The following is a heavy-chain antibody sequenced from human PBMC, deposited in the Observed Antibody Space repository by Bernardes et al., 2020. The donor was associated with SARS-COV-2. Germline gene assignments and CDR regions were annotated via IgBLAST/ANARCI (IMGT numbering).Heavy chain of an antibody. CDR2: IYRDGST. CDR1: GASFSGYY. D-gene: IGHD4-17*01. Sequence: SETLSLICAVEGASFSGYYWSWVRQSPGKGLEWLGEIYRDGSTNYNPSLKSRATVSMDMSKNQFYLRLTSVTVADTGVYYCARGREVTTVPPPGFFDVWGQGALVTVSA. V-gene: IGHV4-34*01. CDR3: ARGREVTTVPPPGFFDV. J-gene: IGHJ4*02.